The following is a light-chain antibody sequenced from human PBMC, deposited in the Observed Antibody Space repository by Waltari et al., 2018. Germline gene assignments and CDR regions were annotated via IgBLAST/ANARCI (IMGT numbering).Light chain of an antibody. J-gene: IGLJ2*01. Sequence: QYALTQPASVSGSPGQSITISCTGTSSDVGGYNYVSWYQQHPGKAPKLMIFDVNNRPSGVSNRFSGSKSGNTASLTISGLQAEDEADYYCSAYISSSTLELFGGGTRLTVL. CDR3: SAYISSSTLEL. V-gene: IGLV2-14*03. CDR2: DVN. CDR1: SSDVGGYNY.